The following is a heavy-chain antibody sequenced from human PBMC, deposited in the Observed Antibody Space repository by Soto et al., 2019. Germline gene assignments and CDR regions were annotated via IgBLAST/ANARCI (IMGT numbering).Heavy chain of an antibody. D-gene: IGHD3-3*01. V-gene: IGHV4-59*08. CDR1: GGSISSYY. CDR2: IYYSGST. CDR3: ARLSSGVVNNWFDP. Sequence: TLSLTCTVSGGSISSYYWSWIRQPPGKGLEWIGYIYYSGSTNYNPSLKSRVTISVDTSKNQFSLKLSSVTAADTAVYYCARLSSGVVNNWFDPWGQGTLVTVSS. J-gene: IGHJ5*02.